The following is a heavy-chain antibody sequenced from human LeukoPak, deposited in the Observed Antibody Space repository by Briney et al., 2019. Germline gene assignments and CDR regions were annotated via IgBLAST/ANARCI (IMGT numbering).Heavy chain of an antibody. CDR2: MSYDGGEK. V-gene: IGHV3-30*03. Sequence: GGSLRLSCAASGFIFSNFGMHWVRRAPGKGLEWVALMSYDGGEKYYVDSVKGRFTISRDNSKDTLYLQMNSLRAEDTAVYYCARDRYYYDSSGYYSFEYWGQGTLVTVSS. CDR3: ARDRYYYDSSGYYSFEY. D-gene: IGHD3-22*01. J-gene: IGHJ4*02. CDR1: GFIFSNFG.